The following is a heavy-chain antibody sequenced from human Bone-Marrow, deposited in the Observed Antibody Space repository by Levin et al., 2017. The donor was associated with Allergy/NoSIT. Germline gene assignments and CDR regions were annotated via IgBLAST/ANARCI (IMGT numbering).Heavy chain of an antibody. J-gene: IGHJ3*02. CDR1: GFTVNTAW. Sequence: AGGSLRLSCAGSGFTVNTAWISWVRQAPGKGLEWVGRSKGKNDGGTTHYAAPVKGRFTISRDDSKNTLYLQMNSLKTEDTALYYCTVQGTTGTADDAFDIWGQGTMVTVSS. D-gene: IGHD1-1*01. CDR2: SKGKNDGGTT. CDR3: TVQGTTGTADDAFDI. V-gene: IGHV3-15*01.